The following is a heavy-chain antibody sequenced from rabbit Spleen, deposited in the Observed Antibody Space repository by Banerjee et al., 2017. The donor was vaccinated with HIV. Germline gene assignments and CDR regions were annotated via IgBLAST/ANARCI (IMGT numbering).Heavy chain of an antibody. Sequence: QEQLVESGGGLVKPGASLTLTCKASGFSFSNKAVLCWVRQAPGKGLEWIACINAVTGKAVYASWAKGRFTFSKTSSTTVTLQMTSLTAADPAPSFCARDLDVVIGWNFGWWGPGTLVTVS. CDR2: INAVTGKA. CDR1: GFSFSNKAV. CDR3: ARDLDVVIGWNFGW. V-gene: IGHV1S45*01. J-gene: IGHJ4*01. D-gene: IGHD1-1*01.